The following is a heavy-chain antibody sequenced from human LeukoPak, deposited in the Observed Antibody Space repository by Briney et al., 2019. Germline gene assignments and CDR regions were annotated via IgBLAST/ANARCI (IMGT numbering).Heavy chain of an antibody. CDR1: GGSISSYY. CDR3: ARRLPPGAFDI. D-gene: IGHD2-21*02. CDR2: IYYSGST. V-gene: IGHV4-59*01. Sequence: SETLSLTCTVSGGSISSYYWSWIRQPPGKGLEWIEYIYYSGSTNHNPSLKSRVTISVDTSKNQFSLKLSSVTAADTAVYYCARRLPPGAFDIWGQGTMVTVSS. J-gene: IGHJ3*02.